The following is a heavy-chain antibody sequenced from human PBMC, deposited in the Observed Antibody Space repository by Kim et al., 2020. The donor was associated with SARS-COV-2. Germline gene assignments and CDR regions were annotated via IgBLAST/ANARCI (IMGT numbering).Heavy chain of an antibody. D-gene: IGHD4-17*01. CDR3: ARDYHDYGEPYSNY. CDR2: ISSSSSYI. J-gene: IGHJ4*02. CDR1: GFTFSSYS. Sequence: GGSLRLSCAASGFTFSSYSMNWVRQAPGKGLEWVSSISSSSSYIYYADSVKGRFTISRDNAKNSLYLQMNSLRAEDTAVYYCARDYHDYGEPYSNYWGQGTLVTVSS. V-gene: IGHV3-21*01.